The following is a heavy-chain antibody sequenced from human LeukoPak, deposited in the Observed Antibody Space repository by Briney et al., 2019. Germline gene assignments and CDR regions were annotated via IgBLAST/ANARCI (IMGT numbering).Heavy chain of an antibody. CDR3: AKEEGYYYGSGSTFGY. CDR1: GFTFSTYG. J-gene: IGHJ4*02. D-gene: IGHD3-10*01. Sequence: GGSLRLSCAASGFTFSTYGMSWVRQAPGKGLEWVSAISDSGGRTFYADSVKGRFTISRDNAKNSLYLQMNSLRAEDTALYYCAKEEGYYYGSGSTFGYWGQGTLVTVSS. CDR2: ISDSGGRT. V-gene: IGHV3-23*01.